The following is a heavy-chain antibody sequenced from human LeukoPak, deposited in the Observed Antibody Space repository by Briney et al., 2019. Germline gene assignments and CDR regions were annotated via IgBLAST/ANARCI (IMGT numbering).Heavy chain of an antibody. J-gene: IGHJ4*02. CDR1: GYTFTDYY. D-gene: IGHD5-18*01. Sequence: ASVKVSCKASGYTFTDYYIHWVRQAPAQGLEWMGWINPNSGGINYAQKFQGRGTMTRDTSITTAYMELSRLRSDDTAVYYCARLYSYGYYFDYWGQGTLVIVSS. CDR2: INPNSGGI. CDR3: ARLYSYGYYFDY. V-gene: IGHV1-2*02.